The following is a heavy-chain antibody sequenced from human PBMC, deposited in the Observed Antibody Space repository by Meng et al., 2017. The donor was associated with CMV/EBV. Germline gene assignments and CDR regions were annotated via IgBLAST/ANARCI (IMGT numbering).Heavy chain of an antibody. J-gene: IGHJ5*02. Sequence: ASVKVSCKASGYTFTSYDINWVRQATGQGLEWMGWMNPNRGNTGYAQKFQGRVTMTRNTSISTAYMELSSLRSEDTAVYYCARRVTIFGGVISRWLDPWGQGTLVTVSS. CDR2: MNPNRGNT. CDR3: ARRVTIFGGVISRWLDP. V-gene: IGHV1-8*01. CDR1: GYTFTSYD. D-gene: IGHD3-3*01.